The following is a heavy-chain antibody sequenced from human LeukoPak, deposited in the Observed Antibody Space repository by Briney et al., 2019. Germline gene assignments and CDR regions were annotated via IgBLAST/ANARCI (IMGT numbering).Heavy chain of an antibody. D-gene: IGHD5-12*01. CDR3: ARDFEWLGVNYYMDV. V-gene: IGHV1-18*01. CDR2: ISAYNGNT. CDR1: GYTFTSYG. J-gene: IGHJ6*03. Sequence: ASVKVSCKASGYTFTSYGISWVRQAPGQGLEWMGWISAYNGNTNYAQKFQGRVTMARDTSISTAYMELSRLRSDDTAVYYCARDFEWLGVNYYMDVWGKGTTVTVSS.